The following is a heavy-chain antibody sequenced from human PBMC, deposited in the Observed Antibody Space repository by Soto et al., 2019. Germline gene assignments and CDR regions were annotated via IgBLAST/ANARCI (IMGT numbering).Heavy chain of an antibody. CDR1: GGSVSADEW. CDR2: IYQSGIT. D-gene: IGHD3-3*01. CDR3: AKGSTWRVDP. Sequence: QVQLQESGPGLVKPSETLSLTCAVSGGSVSADEWWSWVRQTPERGLEWIGEIYQSGITNYNPSLKSRVTISLDKSKNQLSLELSSVTAADMAVYYCAKGSTWRVDPWGQGTLVTVSS. V-gene: IGHV4-4*02. J-gene: IGHJ5*02.